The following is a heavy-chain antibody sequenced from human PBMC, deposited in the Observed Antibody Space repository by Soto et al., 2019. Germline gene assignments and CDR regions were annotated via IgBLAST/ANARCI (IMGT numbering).Heavy chain of an antibody. D-gene: IGHD5-12*01. CDR2: ISYDGSNK. J-gene: IGHJ4*02. CDR1: GFTFSSYA. CDR3: AREDPRVAIDY. V-gene: IGHV3-30-3*01. Sequence: QVQLVESGGGVVQPGRSLRLSCEASGFTFSSYAMHWVRQAPGKGLEWVAVISYDGSNKYYADSVKGRFTISRDNSKNTLYLQMNSLRAEDTAVYYCAREDPRVAIDYWGQGTLVTVSS.